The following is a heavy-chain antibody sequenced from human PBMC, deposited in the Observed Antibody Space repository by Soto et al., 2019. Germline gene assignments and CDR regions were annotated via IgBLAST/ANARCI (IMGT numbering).Heavy chain of an antibody. Sequence: QVQLQESGPGLVKPSQTLSLTCTVSGGSISSGDYYWSWIRQPPGKGLEWIGYIYYSGSTFYNPSLKSRLTISVATSKDQFSLKLSSVTAADTAVYYCARERPDGARLDPWGQGTLVTVSS. J-gene: IGHJ5*02. D-gene: IGHD6-6*01. CDR1: GGSISSGDYY. CDR2: IYYSGST. V-gene: IGHV4-30-4*01. CDR3: ARERPDGARLDP.